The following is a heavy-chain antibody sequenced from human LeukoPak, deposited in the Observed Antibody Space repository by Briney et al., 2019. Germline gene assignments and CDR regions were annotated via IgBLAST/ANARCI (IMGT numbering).Heavy chain of an antibody. CDR3: AKDMYGQGNSNDAFDI. Sequence: GGSLRLSCAASGFIFSTYGTHWVRQAPGKGLEWVAVISYDGSTKYYVDSVKGRFTISRDNSKNTLYLQMNSLRAEDTAVYYCAKDMYGQGNSNDAFDIWGQGTMVTVSS. J-gene: IGHJ3*02. D-gene: IGHD1-7*01. CDR2: ISYDGSTK. CDR1: GFIFSTYG. V-gene: IGHV3-30*18.